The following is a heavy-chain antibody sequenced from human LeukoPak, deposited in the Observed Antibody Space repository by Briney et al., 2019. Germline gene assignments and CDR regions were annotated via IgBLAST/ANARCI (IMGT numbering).Heavy chain of an antibody. D-gene: IGHD3-22*01. CDR3: ARLSYDSSGYRDY. J-gene: IGHJ4*02. CDR1: GGSISSSSYY. Sequence: SETLSLTCTVSGGSISSSSYYWGWIRQPPGKGLEWIGSIYYSGSTYYNPSLKSRVTISVDTSKNQFSLKLSSVTAADTAVYYCARLSYDSSGYRDYWGQGTLVTVST. CDR2: IYYSGST. V-gene: IGHV4-39*01.